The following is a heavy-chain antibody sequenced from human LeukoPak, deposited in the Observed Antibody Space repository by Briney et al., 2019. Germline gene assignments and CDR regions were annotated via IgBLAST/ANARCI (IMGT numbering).Heavy chain of an antibody. CDR1: RFTINRYW. CDR2: IKEDGSEK. CDR3: ARGQIAVAGANFDY. D-gene: IGHD6-19*01. V-gene: IGHV3-7*01. Sequence: GGSLRLSCAASRFTINRYWMTWVRQAPGKGLEWVANIKEDGSEKYYVDSVEGRFTISRDNAKNSLYLQMNSLRAEDTAVYYCARGQIAVAGANFDYWGQGTLVTVSS. J-gene: IGHJ4*02.